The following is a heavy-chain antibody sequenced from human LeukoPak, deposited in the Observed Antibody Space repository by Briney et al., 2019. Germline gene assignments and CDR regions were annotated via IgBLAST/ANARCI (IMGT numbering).Heavy chain of an antibody. V-gene: IGHV3-30*02. CDR2: IRYDGSNK. J-gene: IGHJ4*02. CDR1: GFTFSSYG. D-gene: IGHD3-3*01. CDR3: AKDGDFWSGYYFRRFYFDY. Sequence: GGSLRLSCAASGFTFSSYGMHWVRQAPGKGLEWVAFIRYDGSNKYYADSVKGRFTISRDNSKNTLYLQMNSLRAEDAAVYYCAKDGDFWSGYYFRRFYFDYWGQRTLVTVSS.